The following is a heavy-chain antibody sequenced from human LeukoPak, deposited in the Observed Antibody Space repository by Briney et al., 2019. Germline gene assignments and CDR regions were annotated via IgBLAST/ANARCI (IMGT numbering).Heavy chain of an antibody. V-gene: IGHV1-2*02. D-gene: IGHD2-15*01. Sequence: ASVKVSCKASGYTFTGYYMHWVRQAPGQGLEWMGWINANSGGTNYAQKFQGRVTMTRDTSISTVYMELSRLRSDDTAIYYCAKNGDRGAYCTGGTCYPYFYYYMDVWGKGTTVTI. J-gene: IGHJ6*03. CDR3: AKNGDRGAYCTGGTCYPYFYYYMDV. CDR2: INANSGGT. CDR1: GYTFTGYY.